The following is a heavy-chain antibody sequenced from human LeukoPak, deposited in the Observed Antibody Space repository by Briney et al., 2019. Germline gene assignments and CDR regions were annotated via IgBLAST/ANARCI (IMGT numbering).Heavy chain of an antibody. CDR2: IRSKANSYAT. CDR3: TRHPTAMVNFDY. Sequence: PGGSLRLSCAASEFTFSGSAMHWVRQASGKGLEWVGRIRSKANSYATAYAASVKGRFTISRDDSKNTAYLQMNSLKTEDTAVYYCTRHPTAMVNFDYWGQGTLVTVSS. V-gene: IGHV3-73*01. CDR1: EFTFSGSA. J-gene: IGHJ4*02. D-gene: IGHD5-18*01.